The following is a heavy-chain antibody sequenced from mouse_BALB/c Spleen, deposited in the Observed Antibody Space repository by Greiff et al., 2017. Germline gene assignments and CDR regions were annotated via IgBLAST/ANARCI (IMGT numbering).Heavy chain of an antibody. D-gene: IGHD1-1*01. V-gene: IGHV5-6-5*01. J-gene: IGHJ4*01. CDR1: GFTFSSYA. CDR2: ISSGGST. Sequence: EVKLMESGGGLVKPGGSLKLSCAASGFTFSSYAMSWVRQTPEKRLEWVASISSGGSTYYPDSVKGRFTISRDNARNILYLQMSSLRSEDTAMYYCARIITTVVEGYAMDYWGQGTSVTVSS. CDR3: ARIITTVVEGYAMDY.